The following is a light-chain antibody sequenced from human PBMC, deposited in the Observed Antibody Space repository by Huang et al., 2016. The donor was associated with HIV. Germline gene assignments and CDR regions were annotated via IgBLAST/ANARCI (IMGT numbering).Light chain of an antibody. Sequence: DIQMTQSPSSLSASVGDRVTITCRARQGISNSLAWYQQKPGKVPKLLLYAASRLESGVPSRFSGSGSGTDYTLTISSLQPEDFATYYCQQYYSTPITFGQGTRLEIK. V-gene: IGKV1-NL1*01. CDR3: QQYYSTPIT. CDR1: QGISNS. J-gene: IGKJ5*01. CDR2: AAS.